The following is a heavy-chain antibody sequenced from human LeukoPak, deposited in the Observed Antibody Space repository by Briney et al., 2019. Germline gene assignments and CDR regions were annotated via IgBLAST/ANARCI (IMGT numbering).Heavy chain of an antibody. CDR2: IYYNGDT. CDR3: SREGYSCPNWFDT. CDR1: GGSISSSRSY. Sequence: SETLSLTCRVSGGSISSSRSYWGWIRQTPGKGLEWVGSIYYNGDTYYNPSFKSRVSMSVDTAKNQISLILTSVTAADTAVYYCSREGYSCPNWFDTWGQGTLVTVSS. D-gene: IGHD4-11*01. J-gene: IGHJ5*02. V-gene: IGHV4-39*07.